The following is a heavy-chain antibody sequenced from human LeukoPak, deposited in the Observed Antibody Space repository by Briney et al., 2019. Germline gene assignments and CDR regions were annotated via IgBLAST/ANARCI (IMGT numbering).Heavy chain of an antibody. CDR2: IKYDGSEK. CDR1: GLTFRSYW. CDR3: AKIEGSSWNLRDYYYYMDV. Sequence: GGSLRLSCVVSGLTFRSYWMTWVRQAPGKGPEWGANIKYDGSEKYYVDSVKGRFTISRDNAKNSLFLEMNSLRADDTAVYYCAKIEGSSWNLRDYYYYMDVWGRGTTVTVSS. V-gene: IGHV3-7*01. J-gene: IGHJ6*03. D-gene: IGHD1-1*01.